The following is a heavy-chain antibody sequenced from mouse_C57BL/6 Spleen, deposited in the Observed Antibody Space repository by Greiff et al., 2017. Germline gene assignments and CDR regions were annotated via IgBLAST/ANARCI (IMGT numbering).Heavy chain of an antibody. Sequence: QVQLQQSGAELVRPGTSVKMSCKASGYTFTNYWIGWAKQRPGHGLEWIGDIYPGGGYTNYNEKFKGKATLTADKSSSTAYMQFSSLTSEDSAIYDCARGYDYDLGRGYAMDYWGQGTSVTVSS. V-gene: IGHV1-63*01. J-gene: IGHJ4*01. CDR3: ARGYDYDLGRGYAMDY. CDR1: GYTFTNYW. D-gene: IGHD2-4*01. CDR2: IYPGGGYT.